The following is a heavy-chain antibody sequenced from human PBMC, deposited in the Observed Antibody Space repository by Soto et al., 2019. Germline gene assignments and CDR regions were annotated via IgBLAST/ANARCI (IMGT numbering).Heavy chain of an antibody. CDR1: GFIFSSYW. D-gene: IGHD3-10*01. CDR3: ARDFMARGRDSNWFDP. J-gene: IGHJ5*02. Sequence: LRLSFAASGFIFSSYWIHWVRQVPGKGPVWVARINSDGRNTKYTDSVKGRSTISRDNAKNTLYLQMNSLRVEDTAVYYCARDFMARGRDSNWFDPWGQGTVVTVSS. CDR2: INSDGRNT. V-gene: IGHV3-74*03.